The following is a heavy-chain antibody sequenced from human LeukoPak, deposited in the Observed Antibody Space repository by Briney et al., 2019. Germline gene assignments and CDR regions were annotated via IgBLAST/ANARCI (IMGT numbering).Heavy chain of an antibody. Sequence: GGSLRLSCSASGFTFSSYAMHWVRQAPGKGLEYVSAISSNGGSTYYADSVRGRFTISRDNSKNTLYLQMSSLRAEDTAVYYCVKDVGVVVAAYYFNYWGQGTLVTVSS. CDR3: VKDVGVVVAAYYFNY. CDR1: GFTFSSYA. CDR2: ISSNGGST. D-gene: IGHD2-15*01. V-gene: IGHV3-64D*06. J-gene: IGHJ4*02.